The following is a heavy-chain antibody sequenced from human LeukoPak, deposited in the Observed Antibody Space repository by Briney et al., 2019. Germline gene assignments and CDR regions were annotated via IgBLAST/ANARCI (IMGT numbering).Heavy chain of an antibody. J-gene: IGHJ6*03. Sequence: GGSLRLSCAASGFSFSSYWMSWVRQAPGKGLEWVANIKQDGSEKYYVDSVKGRFTISRDNAKNSLYLQMNSLRAEDTAVYYCARDVAAMDYYYYYYYMDVWGKGTTVTVSS. CDR2: IKQDGSEK. CDR3: ARDVAAMDYYYYYYYMDV. V-gene: IGHV3-7*01. CDR1: GFSFSSYW. D-gene: IGHD2-15*01.